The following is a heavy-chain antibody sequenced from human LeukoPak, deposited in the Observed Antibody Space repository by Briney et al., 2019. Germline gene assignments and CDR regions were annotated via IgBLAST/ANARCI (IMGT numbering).Heavy chain of an antibody. CDR1: GGSINNYY. V-gene: IGHV4-59*08. CDR2: IYYSGGT. D-gene: IGHD3-22*01. CDR3: ARFTRYDNNAHYVDF. J-gene: IGHJ4*02. Sequence: SETLSLTCTVSGGSINNYYWSWIRQPPGKGLEYIGYIYYSGGTTYGPSLNSRLTTSVDTSNNQFSLKLFSVTAADTAVYYCARFTRYDNNAHYVDFWGQGTLVTVSS.